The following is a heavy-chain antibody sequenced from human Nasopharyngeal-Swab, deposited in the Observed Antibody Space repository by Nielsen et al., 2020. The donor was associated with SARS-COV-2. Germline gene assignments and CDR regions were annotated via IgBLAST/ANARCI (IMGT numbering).Heavy chain of an antibody. CDR1: GGSISSGGYY. CDR3: ARAPVFGVVITRFDY. CDR2: IYYSGST. V-gene: IGHV4-31*03. D-gene: IGHD3-3*01. Sequence: SETLSLTCTVSGGSISSGGYYWSWIRQHPGKGLEWIGYIYYSGSTYYNPSLKSRVTISVDTSKNQFSLKLSSVTAADTAVYYCARAPVFGVVITRFDYWGQGTLVTVSS. J-gene: IGHJ4*02.